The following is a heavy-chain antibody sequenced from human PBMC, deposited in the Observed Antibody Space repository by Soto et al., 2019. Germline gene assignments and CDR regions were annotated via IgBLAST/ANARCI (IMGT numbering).Heavy chain of an antibody. CDR2: INHSGST. Sequence: PSETLSLTCAVYGGSFSGYYWSWIRQPPGKGLEWIGEINHSGSTNYNPSLKSRVTISVDTSKNQFSLKLSSVTAADTAVYYCARGLIGVTVPRNYYYYGMDVWGQGTTVTVSS. D-gene: IGHD3-22*01. CDR1: GGSFSGYY. V-gene: IGHV4-34*01. CDR3: ARGLIGVTVPRNYYYYGMDV. J-gene: IGHJ6*02.